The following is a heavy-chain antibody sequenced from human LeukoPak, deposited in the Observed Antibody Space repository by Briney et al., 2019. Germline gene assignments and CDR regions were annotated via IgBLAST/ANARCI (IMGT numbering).Heavy chain of an antibody. J-gene: IGHJ4*02. V-gene: IGHV1-69*04. CDR1: GGTFSSYA. CDR3: AREFGDDC. CDR2: IIPILGIA. D-gene: IGHD3-10*01. Sequence: SAKVSCKASGGTFSSYAISWVRQAPGQGLEWMGRIIPILGIANYAQKFQGRVTITADKSTSTAYMGLSSLRSEDTAVYYCAREFGDDCWGQGTLVTVSS.